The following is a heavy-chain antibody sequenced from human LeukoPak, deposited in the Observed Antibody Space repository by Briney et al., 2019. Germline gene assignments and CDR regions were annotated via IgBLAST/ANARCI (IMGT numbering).Heavy chain of an antibody. CDR1: GFSRASRGVG. CDR2: IYWECRE. D-gene: IGHD3-3*01. CDR3: APGLWDGSYYTSGGGERFPYFGP. V-gene: IGHV2-5*02. J-gene: IGHJ5*02. Sequence: SGPTLLKPTHTLTLTCTFSGFSRASRGVGVGWVRQPRVAGLEGLALIYWECREPYSPSLKTTLSITKDTSNNRVVLTMTNVDPVDTGRYYCAPGLWDGSYYTSGGGERFPYFGPWGPGIRVTVSS.